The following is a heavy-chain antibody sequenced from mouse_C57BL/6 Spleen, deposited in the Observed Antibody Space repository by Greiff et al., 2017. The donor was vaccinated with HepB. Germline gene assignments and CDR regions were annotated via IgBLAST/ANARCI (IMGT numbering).Heavy chain of an antibody. Sequence: VQLQQSGPELVKPGASVKIPCKASGYTFTDYNMDWVKQSHGKSLEWIGDINPNNGGTIYNQKFKGKATLTVDKSSSTAYMELRSLTSEDTAVYYCARGFYYGSSYPSYFDVWGTGTTVTVSS. V-gene: IGHV1-18*01. CDR3: ARGFYYGSSYPSYFDV. CDR2: INPNNGGT. CDR1: GYTFTDYN. J-gene: IGHJ1*03. D-gene: IGHD1-1*01.